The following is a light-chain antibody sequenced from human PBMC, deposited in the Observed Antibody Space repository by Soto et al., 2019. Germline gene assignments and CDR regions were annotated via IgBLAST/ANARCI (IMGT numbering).Light chain of an antibody. CDR1: QSVSSSY. V-gene: IGKV3-20*01. J-gene: IGKJ5*01. CDR2: GAS. CDR3: QQYGSSPWIT. Sequence: EIVLTQSPGTLSLSPGARATLSCRASQSVSSSYLAWYQQKPGQAPRLLIYGASSRATGIPDRFSGSGSGTDFTLTISRLEPEDFAVYYCQQYGSSPWITFGQGTRLEIK.